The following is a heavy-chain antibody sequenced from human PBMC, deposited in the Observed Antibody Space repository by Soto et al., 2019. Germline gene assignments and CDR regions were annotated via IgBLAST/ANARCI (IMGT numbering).Heavy chain of an antibody. CDR2: NNHSGST. Sequence: SDTLSLTCAVYGGSFGGYYWSWIGQPPGKGLEWIGENNHSGSTNYNPSLKSRVTISVDTSKNQFSLKLSSVTAADTAVYYCARADGYCSGGSCYGAFDIWGQGTMVT. J-gene: IGHJ3*02. D-gene: IGHD2-15*01. V-gene: IGHV4-34*01. CDR1: GGSFGGYY. CDR3: ARADGYCSGGSCYGAFDI.